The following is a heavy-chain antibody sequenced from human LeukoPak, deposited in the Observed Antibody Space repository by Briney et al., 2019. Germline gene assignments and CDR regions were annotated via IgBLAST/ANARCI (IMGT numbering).Heavy chain of an antibody. Sequence: ASVKVSCKASGYTFTSYDINWMRQATGQGLEWMGWMSPNSGNTSYAQKFQGRVTVTRDTSTSTVHMELSGLRSEDTAVYYCARDQEGFDYWGQGTLVTVSS. CDR1: GYTFTSYD. CDR3: ARDQEGFDY. J-gene: IGHJ4*02. V-gene: IGHV1-8*01. CDR2: MSPNSGNT.